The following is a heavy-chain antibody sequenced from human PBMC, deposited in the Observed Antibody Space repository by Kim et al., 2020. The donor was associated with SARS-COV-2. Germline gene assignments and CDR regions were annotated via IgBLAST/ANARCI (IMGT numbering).Heavy chain of an antibody. Sequence: ASVKVSCKASGYTFNIYSINWVRQAPGQGLEWMGWINTNTGNPTYAQGFTGRFVFSLDTSVTTAYLQISNLKAEDTAVYYCARSPRPLWLGCDSWGQGTLVTVSP. CDR2: INTNTGNP. CDR3: ARSPRPLWLGCDS. J-gene: IGHJ4*02. V-gene: IGHV7-4-1*02. D-gene: IGHD3-22*01. CDR1: GYTFNIYS.